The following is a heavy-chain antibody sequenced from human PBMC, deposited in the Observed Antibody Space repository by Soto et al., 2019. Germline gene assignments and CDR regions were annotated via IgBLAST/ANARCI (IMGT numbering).Heavy chain of an antibody. V-gene: IGHV3-30-3*01. D-gene: IGHD5-12*01. Sequence: GGSLRLSCAASGFTFSSYAMHWVRQAPGKGLEWVAVISYDGSNKYYADSVKGRFTISRDNSKNTLYLQMNSLRAEDTAVYYCARGRIVTTIHFLGYWGQGTLVTVSS. J-gene: IGHJ4*02. CDR1: GFTFSSYA. CDR2: ISYDGSNK. CDR3: ARGRIVTTIHFLGY.